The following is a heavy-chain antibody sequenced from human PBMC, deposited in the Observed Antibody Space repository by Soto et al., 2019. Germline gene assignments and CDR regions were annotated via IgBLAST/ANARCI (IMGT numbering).Heavy chain of an antibody. V-gene: IGHV3-33*03. CDR3: VKEVPTSAH. D-gene: IGHD1-1*01. CDR1: GFTFSSYG. Sequence: PGGSLRLSCAASGFTFSSYGMHWVRQAPGKGLEWVAVIWYDGSSKYYADSVKGRFTISRDNAKNSLYLEMSSLRVEDTAVYYCVKEVPTSAHWGQGTLVTVSS. J-gene: IGHJ4*02. CDR2: IWYDGSSK.